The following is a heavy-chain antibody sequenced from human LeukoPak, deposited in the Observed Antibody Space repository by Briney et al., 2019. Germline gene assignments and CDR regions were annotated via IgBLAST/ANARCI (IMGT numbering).Heavy chain of an antibody. CDR3: AKDNDLWNSHHRGRGLDY. Sequence: PGRSLRLSCAASGYSFNDYAMHWVRQAPDKGLEWVAVIWYDGSNKYYADSVKGRFTISRDNSKSTLYLQTDSLRAEDTAVYYCAKDNDLWNSHHRGRGLDYWGQGTLVTVSS. CDR2: IWYDGSNK. D-gene: IGHD3-3*01. CDR1: GYSFNDYA. J-gene: IGHJ4*02. V-gene: IGHV3-33*06.